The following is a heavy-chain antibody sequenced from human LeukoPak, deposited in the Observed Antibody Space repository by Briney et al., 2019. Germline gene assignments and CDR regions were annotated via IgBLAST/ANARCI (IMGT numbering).Heavy chain of an antibody. CDR2: INPNSGGT. Sequence: EASVTVSCKASGYTFTGYYMHWVRQAPGQGLEWMGWINPNSGGTNYAQKFQGRVTMTRDTSISTAYMELSRLRSDDTAVYYCARARGPDFWSGYAYDYWGQGTLVTVSS. CDR3: ARARGPDFWSGYAYDY. V-gene: IGHV1-2*02. D-gene: IGHD3-3*01. J-gene: IGHJ4*02. CDR1: GYTFTGYY.